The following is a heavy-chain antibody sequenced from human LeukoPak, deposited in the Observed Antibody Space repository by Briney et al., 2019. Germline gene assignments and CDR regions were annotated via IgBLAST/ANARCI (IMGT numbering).Heavy chain of an antibody. D-gene: IGHD5-24*01. CDR3: ARDIQLST. Sequence: GGSLRLCCAASGFTFSSYTMSWVRQAPGKGLEWVSYITSTSSGIFYADSVKGRFTISRDNAKNSVFLQMNSLRDEDTAIYYCARDIQLSTWGLGTMVTVSS. J-gene: IGHJ3*01. CDR2: ITSTSSGI. CDR1: GFTFSSYT. V-gene: IGHV3-48*02.